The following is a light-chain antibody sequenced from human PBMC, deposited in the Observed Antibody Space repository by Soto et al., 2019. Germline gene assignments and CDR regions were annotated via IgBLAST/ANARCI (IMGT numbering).Light chain of an antibody. CDR3: QQYNSYLYT. CDR1: QSISSW. CDR2: DAS. J-gene: IGKJ2*01. Sequence: DIQMTQSPSTLSASVGDRVTITCRASQSISSWLAWYQQKPGKAPKLLIYDASSLESGVPSRFSGSGSWTEFALTSNRLQPDEFATYYGQQYNSYLYTFRQGTKLEIK. V-gene: IGKV1-5*01.